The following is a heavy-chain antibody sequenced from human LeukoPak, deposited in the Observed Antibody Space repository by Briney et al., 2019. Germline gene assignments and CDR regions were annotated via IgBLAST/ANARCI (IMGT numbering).Heavy chain of an antibody. V-gene: IGHV4-30-4*01. CDR2: IYYSGST. D-gene: IGHD1-1*01. CDR1: GGSISSGDYY. CDR3: AREEGLIWNHFDY. J-gene: IGHJ4*02. Sequence: SETLSLTCTVSGGSISSGDYYWSWIRQPPGKGLEWIGYIYYSGSTYYNPSLKSRVTISVDTSKNQFSLKLSSVTAADTAVYYCAREEGLIWNHFDYWGQGTLVTVSS.